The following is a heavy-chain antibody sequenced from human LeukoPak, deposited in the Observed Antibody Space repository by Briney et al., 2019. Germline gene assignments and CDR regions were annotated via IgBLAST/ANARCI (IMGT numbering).Heavy chain of an antibody. CDR1: GFTFDDYG. Sequence: KAGGSLRLSCAASGFTFDDYGMHWVRQAPGKGLEWVSGISWNSGSIGYADSVKGRFTISRDNAKNSLYLQMNSLRAEDTALYVSAQDKADGDYRGDAFDTWGQGTMVTVSS. CDR3: AQDKADGDYRGDAFDT. CDR2: ISWNSGSI. V-gene: IGHV3-9*01. J-gene: IGHJ3*02. D-gene: IGHD4-17*01.